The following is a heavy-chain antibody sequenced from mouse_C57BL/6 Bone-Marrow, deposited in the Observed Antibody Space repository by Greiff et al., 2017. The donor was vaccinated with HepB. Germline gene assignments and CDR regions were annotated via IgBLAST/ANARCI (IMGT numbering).Heavy chain of an antibody. V-gene: IGHV1-81*01. CDR1: GYTFTSYG. Sequence: VQLQESGAELARPGASVKLSCKASGYTFTSYGISWVKQRTGQGLEWIGEIYPRSGNTYYNEKFKGKATLTADKSSSTAYMELRSLTSEDSAVYFCARPTAQATYYAMDYWGQGTSVTVSS. D-gene: IGHD3-2*02. CDR2: IYPRSGNT. J-gene: IGHJ4*01. CDR3: ARPTAQATYYAMDY.